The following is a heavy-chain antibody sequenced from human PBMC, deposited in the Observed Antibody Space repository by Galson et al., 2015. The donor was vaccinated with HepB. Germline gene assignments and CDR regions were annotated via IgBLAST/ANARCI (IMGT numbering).Heavy chain of an antibody. J-gene: IGHJ4*02. D-gene: IGHD6-19*01. CDR2: ISGSGGST. V-gene: IGHV3-23*01. Sequence: SLRLSCAASGFTFSSYAMSWVRQAPGKGLEWVSAISGSGGSTYYADSVKGRFTISRDNSKNTLYLQMNSLRAEDTAVYYCAKDSDRTGIAVAGDFDYWGQGTLVTVSS. CDR1: GFTFSSYA. CDR3: AKDSDRTGIAVAGDFDY.